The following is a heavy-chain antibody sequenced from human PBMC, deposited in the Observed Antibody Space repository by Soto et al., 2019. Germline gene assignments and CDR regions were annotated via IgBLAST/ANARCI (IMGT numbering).Heavy chain of an antibody. CDR1: GGTFSSYA. D-gene: IGHD2-15*01. CDR3: ARSCSGGSCYSGYYYYGMDV. V-gene: IGHV1-69*01. CDR2: IIPIFGTA. Sequence: QVQLVQSGAEVKKPGSSVKVSCKASGGTFSSYAISWVRQAPGQGLEWMGGIIPIFGTANYAQKFQGRVMITADESTSTAYMELSSLRSEDTAVYYCARSCSGGSCYSGYYYYGMDVWGQGTTVTVSS. J-gene: IGHJ6*02.